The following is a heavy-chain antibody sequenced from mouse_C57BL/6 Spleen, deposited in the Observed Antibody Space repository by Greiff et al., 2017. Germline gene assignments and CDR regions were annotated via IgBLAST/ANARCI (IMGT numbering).Heavy chain of an antibody. V-gene: IGHV1-82*01. CDR2: IYPGDGDT. CDR3: ARGGKQLRAMDY. CDR1: GYAFSSSW. J-gene: IGHJ4*01. Sequence: QVQLQQSGPELVKPGASVKISCKASGYAFSSSWMNWVKQRPGKGLEWIGRIYPGDGDTNYNGQFKGKATLTADKSSSTAYMQLSSLTSEDSAVYFCARGGKQLRAMDYWGQGTSVTVSS. D-gene: IGHD3-1*01.